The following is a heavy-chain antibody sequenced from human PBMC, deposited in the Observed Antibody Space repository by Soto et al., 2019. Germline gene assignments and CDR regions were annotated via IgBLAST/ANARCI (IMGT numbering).Heavy chain of an antibody. J-gene: IGHJ6*02. CDR3: AREGVVPAAIYDYYYGMDV. D-gene: IGHD2-2*01. CDR1: GFTFSSYA. Sequence: QVQLVESGGGVVQPGRSLRLSCAASGFTFSSYAMHWVRQAPGKGLEWVAVILYDGSNKYYADSVKGRFTISRDNSKNTLYLQMNSLRAEDTAVYYCAREGVVPAAIYDYYYGMDVWGQGTTVTVSS. CDR2: ILYDGSNK. V-gene: IGHV3-30-3*01.